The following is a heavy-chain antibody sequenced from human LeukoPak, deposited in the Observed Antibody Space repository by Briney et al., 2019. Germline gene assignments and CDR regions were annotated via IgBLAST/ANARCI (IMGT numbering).Heavy chain of an antibody. D-gene: IGHD2-2*01. V-gene: IGHV4-38-2*01. CDR3: AWTLGHCRSTSCYGWWSDP. CDR2: IYHSGST. J-gene: IGHJ5*02. Sequence: SETLSLTCAVSGYSISSGYYWGWIRQPPGKGLEWIGSIYHSGSTYYNPSLKSRVTISVDTSKNQFSLKLSSVTAADPAVYYCAWTLGHCRSTSCYGWWSDPWGQVTPVTVVS. CDR1: GYSISSGYY.